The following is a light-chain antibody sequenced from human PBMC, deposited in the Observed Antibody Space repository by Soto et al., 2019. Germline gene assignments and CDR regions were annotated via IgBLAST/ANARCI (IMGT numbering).Light chain of an antibody. Sequence: DIQMTQSPSTLSASVGDRVTITCRASQSISSWLAWYQQKPGKAPKLLNYKASSLESGVPSRFSGSGSGTEFTLTISSLQADDFASDYCQQYNNYPCTFGQGTKVEIK. CDR1: QSISSW. CDR2: KAS. J-gene: IGKJ1*01. CDR3: QQYNNYPCT. V-gene: IGKV1-5*03.